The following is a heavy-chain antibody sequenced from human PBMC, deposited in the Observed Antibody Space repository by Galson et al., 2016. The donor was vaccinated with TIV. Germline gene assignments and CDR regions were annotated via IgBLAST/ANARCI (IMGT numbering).Heavy chain of an antibody. J-gene: IGHJ4*02. V-gene: IGHV4-38-2*01. CDR2: IYHSGST. Sequence: SETLSLTCDVSGFSISAYFWAWIRQPPGKGLEWIGSIYHSGSTHFNPSLRGRFTISRDNSKNTLYLQMDSLRAEDTAVYFCAKTTPAEIQLGYYFGFWGRGTLVTVSS. CDR1: GFSISAYF. CDR3: AKTTPAEIQLGYYFGF. D-gene: IGHD5-18*01.